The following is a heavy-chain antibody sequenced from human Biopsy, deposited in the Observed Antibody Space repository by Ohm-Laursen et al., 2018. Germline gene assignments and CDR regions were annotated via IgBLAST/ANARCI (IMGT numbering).Heavy chain of an antibody. D-gene: IGHD6-19*01. CDR3: VKSAYSSGFWEASDY. J-gene: IGHJ4*02. CDR2: ISWSSGTI. CDR1: GFRFDDYA. V-gene: IGHV3-9*01. Sequence: SLRLSCSASGFRFDDYAMQWVRQAPGKGLEWVSGISWSSGTIGYADSVKGRFTVSRDNAKNSLFLQMNSLRVKDTALYYCVKSAYSSGFWEASDYWGQGTLVTVSS.